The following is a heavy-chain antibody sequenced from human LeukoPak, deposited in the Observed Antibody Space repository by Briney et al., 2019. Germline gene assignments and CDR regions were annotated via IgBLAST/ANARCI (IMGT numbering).Heavy chain of an antibody. CDR2: IYSGGST. CDR1: GFTVSSNY. Sequence: GGSLRLSCAASGFTVSSNYMSWVRQAPGKGLEWVSLIYSGGSTYYAASVKGRFTISRDNSKNTLYLQMNSLRAEDTAVYYCARAESGQWYIDYWGQGTLVTVSS. D-gene: IGHD6-19*01. V-gene: IGHV3-66*01. J-gene: IGHJ4*02. CDR3: ARAESGQWYIDY.